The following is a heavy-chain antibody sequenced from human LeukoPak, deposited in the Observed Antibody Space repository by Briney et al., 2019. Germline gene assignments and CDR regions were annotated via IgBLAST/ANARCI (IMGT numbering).Heavy chain of an antibody. CDR3: ARDYESGTYFDY. CDR1: GFIFSNYA. Sequence: PGGSLRLSCVASGFIFSNYAMSWVRQAPGKGLEWVSAISNTGGSTYYADSVKGRFTISRDNSKNTVYLQMNGLRAEDTALYYCARDYESGTYFDYWGQGTLVTVSS. J-gene: IGHJ4*02. D-gene: IGHD1-26*01. CDR2: ISNTGGST. V-gene: IGHV3-23*01.